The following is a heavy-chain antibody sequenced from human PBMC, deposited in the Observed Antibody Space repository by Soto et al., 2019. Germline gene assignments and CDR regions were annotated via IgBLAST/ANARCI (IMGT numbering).Heavy chain of an antibody. CDR1: GLTFSSFS. CDR3: AKDIATIVVVTDAQPDPYYYYGMDV. CDR2: ISGSGGST. J-gene: IGHJ6*02. D-gene: IGHD2-2*01. Sequence: GGSLILSSASSGLTFSSFSMILVRPAQGKGLEWVSAISGSGGSTYYADSVKGRFTISRDNSKNTLYLQMNSLRAEDTAVYYCAKDIATIVVVTDAQPDPYYYYGMDVWGQGTTVTVSS. V-gene: IGHV3-23*01.